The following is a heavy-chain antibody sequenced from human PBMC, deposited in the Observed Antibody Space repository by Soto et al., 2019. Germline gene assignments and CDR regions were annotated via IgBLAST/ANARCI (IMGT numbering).Heavy chain of an antibody. CDR3: ARVVTVNGYSSSWAPEVYYYGMDV. Sequence: SVKVSCKASGGTFSSYAISWVRQAPGQGLEWMGGIIPIFGTANYAQKFQGRVTTTADESTSTAYMELSSLRSEDTAVYYCARVVTVNGYSSSWAPEVYYYGMDVWGQGTTVTVSS. V-gene: IGHV1-69*13. J-gene: IGHJ6*02. CDR2: IIPIFGTA. CDR1: GGTFSSYA. D-gene: IGHD6-13*01.